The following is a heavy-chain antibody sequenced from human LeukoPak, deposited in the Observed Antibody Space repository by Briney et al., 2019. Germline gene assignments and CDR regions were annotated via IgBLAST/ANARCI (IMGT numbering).Heavy chain of an antibody. Sequence: GGYLRLYCAASAFTFSSYSMNWVRQAPGKGLELFSSISCSSSYLSYADSVKGRFTISRNNAKNSRYLQMNSLRAEDTAVYYCERDRETSGLDYWGQGTLVTVSS. V-gene: IGHV3-21*01. CDR1: AFTFSSYS. J-gene: IGHJ4*02. CDR3: ERDRETSGLDY. CDR2: ISCSSSYL. D-gene: IGHD2-2*01.